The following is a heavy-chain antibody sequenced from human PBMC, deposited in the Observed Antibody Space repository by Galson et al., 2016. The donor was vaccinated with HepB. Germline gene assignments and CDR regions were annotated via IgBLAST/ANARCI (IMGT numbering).Heavy chain of an antibody. Sequence: SVKVSCKVSGFKVSGFTVTEFSMHWVRQVPREGLEWMGGFDLEDGKPIFARKFQGRVTMTEDTSRDTVYMELSSLRSDDTAVYYCVTGLRSTIEWGQGSLVTVSS. CDR2: FDLEDGKP. V-gene: IGHV1-24*01. D-gene: IGHD2-2*01. J-gene: IGHJ4*02. CDR3: VTGLRSTIE. CDR1: GFKVSGFTVTEFS.